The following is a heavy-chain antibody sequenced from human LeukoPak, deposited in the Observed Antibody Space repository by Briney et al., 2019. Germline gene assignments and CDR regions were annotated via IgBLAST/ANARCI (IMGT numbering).Heavy chain of an antibody. V-gene: IGHV4-59*12. J-gene: IGHJ4*02. Sequence: SETLSLTCTVSGGSTSSYYWSWIRQRPRKGLEWIGYIYNRGSTNYNPSLKSRVTMSVDTSKNQFSLKLSSVTAADTAVYYCARELGSGSYQGYFDYWGQGTLVTVSS. CDR2: IYNRGST. CDR3: ARELGSGSYQGYFDY. D-gene: IGHD1-26*01. CDR1: GGSTSSYY.